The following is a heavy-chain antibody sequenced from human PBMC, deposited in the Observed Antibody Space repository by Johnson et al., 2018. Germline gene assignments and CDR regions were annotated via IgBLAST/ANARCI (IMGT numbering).Heavy chain of an antibody. V-gene: IGHV3-48*02. CDR3: AGDPLTPMEYFQH. CDR2: VSSSGSII. Sequence: VQLVQSGGGLVQPGGSMRLSCEASGFTFSSYSMNWVRQAPGKGLEWVSYVSSSGSIIYYADSVKGRFTISRDNAKNSLYLQMNSLRDEDTAVYYCAGDPLTPMEYFQHWGQGTLVTVSS. D-gene: IGHD3-16*01. CDR1: GFTFSSYS. J-gene: IGHJ1*01.